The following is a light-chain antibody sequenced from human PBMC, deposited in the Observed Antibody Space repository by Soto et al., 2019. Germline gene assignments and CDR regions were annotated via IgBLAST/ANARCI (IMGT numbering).Light chain of an antibody. CDR3: QQSYGTPIP. CDR2: AAS. CDR1: QGISSY. J-gene: IGKJ5*01. Sequence: AIRMTQSPSSLSASTGDRVTITCQASQGISSYLAWYQQKPGKAPKLLIYAASTLQSGVPSRFSGSGSGTDFTLTITSLQPEDFATYYCQQSYGTPIPFGQRTRLAIK. V-gene: IGKV1-8*01.